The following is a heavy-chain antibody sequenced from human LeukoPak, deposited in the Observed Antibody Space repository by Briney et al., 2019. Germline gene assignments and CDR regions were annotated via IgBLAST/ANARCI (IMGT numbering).Heavy chain of an antibody. J-gene: IGHJ4*02. Sequence: KPSETLSLTCTVSGYSISSGYYWGWIRQPPGKTLEWIGYSYYSGSTKYNPSLKSRVTISVDKSKNQFSLKLSSVTAADTAVYYCARSQSYKDAVAGTEDYWGQGTLVTVSS. D-gene: IGHD6-19*01. V-gene: IGHV4-61*05. CDR2: SYYSGST. CDR3: ARSQSYKDAVAGTEDY. CDR1: GYSISSGYY.